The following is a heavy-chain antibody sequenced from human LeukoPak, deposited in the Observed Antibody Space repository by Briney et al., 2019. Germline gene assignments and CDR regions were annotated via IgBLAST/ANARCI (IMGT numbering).Heavy chain of an antibody. CDR3: ARSPGQWLLLGFDY. V-gene: IGHV4-39*01. J-gene: IGHJ4*02. Sequence: TSETLSLTCAVYGGSFSGYYWDWIRQPPGKGLEWIGSIYYGGSTYYNPSLRSRVTISVDTSKNQFSLKLSSVTAADTAVYYCARSPGQWLLLGFDYWGQGTLVTVSS. CDR2: IYYGGST. D-gene: IGHD6-19*01. CDR1: GGSFSGYY.